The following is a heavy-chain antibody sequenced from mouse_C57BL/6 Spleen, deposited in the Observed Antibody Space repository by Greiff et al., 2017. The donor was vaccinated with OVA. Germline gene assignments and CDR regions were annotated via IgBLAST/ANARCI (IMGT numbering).Heavy chain of an antibody. J-gene: IGHJ2*01. Sequence: EVKLVESGGGLVQPGGSMKLSCVASGFTFSNYWMNWVRQSPEKGLEWVAQIRLKSDNYATHYAESVKGRFTISRDDSKSSVYLQMNNLRAEDTRIYYCTGYYGSSYPDYWGQGTTLTVSS. V-gene: IGHV6-3*01. D-gene: IGHD1-1*01. CDR2: IRLKSDNYAT. CDR1: GFTFSNYW. CDR3: TGYYGSSYPDY.